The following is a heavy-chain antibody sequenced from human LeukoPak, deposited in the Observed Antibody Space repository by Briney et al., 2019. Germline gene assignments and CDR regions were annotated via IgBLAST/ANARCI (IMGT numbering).Heavy chain of an antibody. CDR2: IYHSGST. CDR3: ARNRGEHIVVPSARAFDI. D-gene: IGHD2-21*01. Sequence: SETLSLTCAVSGGSISSTNWWSWVRQPPGKGLEWIGEIYHSGSTNYNPSLKSRVTISVDRSKNQFSLKLSSVTAADTAVYYCARNRGEHIVVPSARAFDIWGQGTMVTVSS. J-gene: IGHJ3*02. V-gene: IGHV4-4*02. CDR1: GGSISSTNW.